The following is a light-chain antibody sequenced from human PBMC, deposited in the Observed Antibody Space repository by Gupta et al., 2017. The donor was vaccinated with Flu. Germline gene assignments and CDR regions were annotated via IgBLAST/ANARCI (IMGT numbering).Light chain of an antibody. V-gene: IGLV1-51*02. J-gene: IGLJ1*01. CDR1: SSNIGNNY. CDR3: GTWDSSLSAGV. Sequence: QSVLTHPPSVSAAPGQKVTISCSGSSSNIGNNYVSWYQQLPGTAPKLLIYENNKRPSGIPDRFSGSTSGTSATLGITGLQTGDEADYYCGTWDSSLSAGVFGTGTKVTVL. CDR2: ENN.